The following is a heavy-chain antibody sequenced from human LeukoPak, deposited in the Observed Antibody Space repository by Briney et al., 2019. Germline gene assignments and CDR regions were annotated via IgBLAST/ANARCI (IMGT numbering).Heavy chain of an antibody. CDR2: INHSGST. CDR1: GGSFSGYY. Sequence: PSETLSLTCAVYGGSFSGYYWSWIRQPPGKGLEWIGEINHSGSTNYNPSLKSRVTISVDTSKNQFSLKLSSVTAADTAVYYCARPRVRGPFDYWGQGTLVTVSS. D-gene: IGHD3-10*01. CDR3: ARPRVRGPFDY. V-gene: IGHV4-34*01. J-gene: IGHJ4*02.